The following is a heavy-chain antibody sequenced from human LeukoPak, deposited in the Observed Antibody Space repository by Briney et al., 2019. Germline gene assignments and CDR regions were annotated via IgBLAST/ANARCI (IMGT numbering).Heavy chain of an antibody. CDR3: ARTKYSSGWYVVRSGDPFDY. D-gene: IGHD6-19*01. Sequence: SQTLSLTCTVSSGSISSGDYYWTWIRQPPVKGLEWIGYIYYSGSTYYNPSLKSRVTISVDTSKNQFSLKLSSVTAADTAVYYCARTKYSSGWYVVRSGDPFDYWGQGTLVTVSS. CDR1: SGSISSGDYY. J-gene: IGHJ4*02. CDR2: IYYSGST. V-gene: IGHV4-30-4*08.